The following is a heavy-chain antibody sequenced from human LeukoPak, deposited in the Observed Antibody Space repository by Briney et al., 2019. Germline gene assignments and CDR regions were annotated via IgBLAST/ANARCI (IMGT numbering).Heavy chain of an antibody. Sequence: PSETLSLTCSVSGGSISSSSYFWGWIRQPPGKGLEWIASVHHSGSTYYNPSLKSRLTISVDTSKNQFSLKMSSVTAADTAVYFCARQLYVSGSYYAPMAVWGKGTTVTIFS. CDR2: VHHSGST. V-gene: IGHV4-39*01. CDR1: GGSISSSSYF. CDR3: ARQLYVSGSYYAPMAV. J-gene: IGHJ6*03. D-gene: IGHD3-10*01.